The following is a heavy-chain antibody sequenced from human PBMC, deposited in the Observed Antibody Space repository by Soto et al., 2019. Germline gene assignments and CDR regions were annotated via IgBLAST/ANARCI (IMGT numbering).Heavy chain of an antibody. Sequence: QVRLVQSGAEVRKPGASVKLSCTAPAVTFTSYFMHLVRQAPGHGLVWIGVVNPNGGSTKFAQTGQGRVTTTADTTTSAVDMELRLMSSEDPAIYSCARSPCGVFGIIMKGSNRFAPWGQGALVSV. V-gene: IGHV1-46*01. CDR3: ARSPCGVFGIIMKGSNRFAP. CDR1: AVTFTSYF. J-gene: IGHJ5*02. D-gene: IGHD3-16*01. CDR2: VNPNGGST.